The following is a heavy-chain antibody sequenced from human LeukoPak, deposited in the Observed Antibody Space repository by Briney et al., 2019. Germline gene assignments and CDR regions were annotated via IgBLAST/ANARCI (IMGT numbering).Heavy chain of an antibody. CDR3: AKEGIEADSSGYYYNHFDY. Sequence: PGGSLRLSCAASGFTFSSYVMSWVRQTPGKGLEWVSAISGRGGSTYYGDAVKGRFTISRDNSKNTLYLQMNSLRAEDTAVYYCAKEGIEADSSGYYYNHFDYWGQGTLVTVSS. D-gene: IGHD3-22*01. CDR1: GFTFSSYV. V-gene: IGHV3-23*01. CDR2: ISGRGGST. J-gene: IGHJ4*02.